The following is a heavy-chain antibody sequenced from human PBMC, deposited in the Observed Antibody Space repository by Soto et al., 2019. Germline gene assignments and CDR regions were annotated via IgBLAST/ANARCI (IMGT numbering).Heavy chain of an antibody. J-gene: IGHJ4*02. V-gene: IGHV1-8*01. D-gene: IGHD2-2*01. CDR3: ATDLLVPAPRSY. Sequence: ASVKVSCKASGYTFTSYDINWVRQATGQGLEWMGWMNPNSGNTGYAQKFQGRVTMTEDTSTDTAYMELSSLRSEDTAVYYCATDLLVPAPRSYWGQGTLVTVSS. CDR1: GYTFTSYD. CDR2: MNPNSGNT.